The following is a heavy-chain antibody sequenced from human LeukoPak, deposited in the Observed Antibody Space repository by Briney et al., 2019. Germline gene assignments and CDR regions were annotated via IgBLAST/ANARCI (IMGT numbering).Heavy chain of an antibody. CDR3: ARDSPSNDYVDHYYYYGMDV. CDR2: IIPILGIA. D-gene: IGHD4-17*01. V-gene: IGHV1-69*04. CDR1: GYTFTSYA. Sequence: SVKVSCKASGYTFTSYAISWVRQAPGQGLEWMGRIIPILGIANYAQKFQGRVTITADKSTSTAYMELSSLRSEDTAVYYCARDSPSNDYVDHYYYYGMDVWGQGTTVTVSS. J-gene: IGHJ6*02.